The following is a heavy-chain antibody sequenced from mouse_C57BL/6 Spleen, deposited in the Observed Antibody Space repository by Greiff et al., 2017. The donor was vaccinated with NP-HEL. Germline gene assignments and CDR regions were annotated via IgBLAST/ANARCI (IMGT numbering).Heavy chain of an antibody. CDR3: ARSFITTVVPTWGYFDV. J-gene: IGHJ1*03. CDR2: IYPGDGDT. Sequence: QVQLQQSGAELVKPGASVKMSCKASGYAFSSYWMNWVKQRPGKGLEWIGQIYPGDGDTNYNGKFKGKATLTADKSSSTAYMQLSSLTSEDSAVYFCARSFITTVVPTWGYFDVWGTGTTVTVSS. V-gene: IGHV1-80*01. CDR1: GYAFSSYW. D-gene: IGHD1-1*01.